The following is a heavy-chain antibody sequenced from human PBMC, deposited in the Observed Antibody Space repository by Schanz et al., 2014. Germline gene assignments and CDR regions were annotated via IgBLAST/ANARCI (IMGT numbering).Heavy chain of an antibody. CDR1: GFTFSSYG. CDR2: IWFDGNNK. D-gene: IGHD1-20*01. Sequence: QVQLVESGGGVVQPGRSLRLSCATSGFTFSSYGMHWVRQAPGKGLEWVAVIWFDGNNKYYADSVKGRFTISRDNSKNTLYLQMNTLRTDDTALYYCTTFNNRDALYIWGQGTMVSVSS. V-gene: IGHV3-33*01. J-gene: IGHJ3*02. CDR3: TTFNNRDALYI.